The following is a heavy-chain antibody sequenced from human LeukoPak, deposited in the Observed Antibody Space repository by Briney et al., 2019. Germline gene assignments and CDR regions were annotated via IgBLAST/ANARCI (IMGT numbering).Heavy chain of an antibody. D-gene: IGHD6-19*01. CDR1: GFTFSSYG. Sequence: PGGSLRLSCAASGFTFSSYGMHWVRQAPGKGLEWLAVISYDGSNKYYADSVKGRITISRDDSKNTLYVQMNSLRAEDTAVYYCAKDSGSSGRNWFDSWGQGTLVTVSS. CDR3: AKDSGSSGRNWFDS. CDR2: ISYDGSNK. J-gene: IGHJ5*01. V-gene: IGHV3-30*18.